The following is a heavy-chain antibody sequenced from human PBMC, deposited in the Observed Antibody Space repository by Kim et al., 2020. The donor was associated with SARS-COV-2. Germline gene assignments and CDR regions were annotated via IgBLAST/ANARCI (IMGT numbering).Heavy chain of an antibody. Sequence: GGSLRLSCAASGFTFGDYAMHWVRQAPGKGLEWVSGISWNSGSIGYADSVKGRFTISRDNAKNSLYLQMNSLRAEDTALYYCAKDTMVRGVYAVSFDIWGQGTMVTVSS. D-gene: IGHD3-10*01. CDR2: ISWNSGSI. J-gene: IGHJ3*02. CDR1: GFTFGDYA. V-gene: IGHV3-9*01. CDR3: AKDTMVRGVYAVSFDI.